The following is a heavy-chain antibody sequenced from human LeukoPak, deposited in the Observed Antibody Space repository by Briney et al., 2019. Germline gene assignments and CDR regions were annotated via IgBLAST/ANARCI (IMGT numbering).Heavy chain of an antibody. CDR2: ISSSGTYI. Sequence: GGSLRLSCAASGFTFSSYGMHWVRQAPGKGLEWVSSISSSGTYIYYRDSVKGRFTISRDNAENSLYLEMNSLRVEDTAIYYCVRDRGSYRPIDYWGQGTLVTVSS. CDR1: GFTFSSYG. D-gene: IGHD1-26*01. CDR3: VRDRGSYRPIDY. V-gene: IGHV3-21*01. J-gene: IGHJ4*02.